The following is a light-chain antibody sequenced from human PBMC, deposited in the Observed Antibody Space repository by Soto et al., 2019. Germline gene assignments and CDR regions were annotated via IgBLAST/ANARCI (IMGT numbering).Light chain of an antibody. CDR3: QQYAEGTPIT. CDR1: QSVSSY. Sequence: EIVLTQSPATLSLSPGERATLSCRASQSVSSYLAWYQQKAGQAPRLLISGASSRATGIPDRFSGSGSGTDFTLTISRLESDDFALYYCQQYAEGTPITFGQGTRLEIK. J-gene: IGKJ5*01. CDR2: GAS. V-gene: IGKV3-11*01.